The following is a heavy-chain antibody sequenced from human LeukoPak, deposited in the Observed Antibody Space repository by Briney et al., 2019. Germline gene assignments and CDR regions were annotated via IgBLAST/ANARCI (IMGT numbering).Heavy chain of an antibody. Sequence: SETLSPTCTVSGGSISRYYWSWIRQPPGKGLEWIGYISYTGSTTYNSSLKSRVTISLDTSQNQFSLKLTSVTPADTAVYYCARTAKYYYGSETYYFFDYWGQGTLVTVSS. CDR3: ARTAKYYYGSETYYFFDY. CDR2: ISYTGST. V-gene: IGHV4-59*01. CDR1: GGSISRYY. J-gene: IGHJ4*02. D-gene: IGHD3-10*01.